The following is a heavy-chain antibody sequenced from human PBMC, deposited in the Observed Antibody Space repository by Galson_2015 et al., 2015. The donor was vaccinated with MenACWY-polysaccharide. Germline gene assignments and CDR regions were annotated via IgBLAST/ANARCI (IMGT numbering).Heavy chain of an antibody. J-gene: IGHJ4*02. Sequence: CAISGDSVSSNSGSWHWVRQSPSRGLEWLGRTYYRSKWYSYYGASVKGRITINPDTSKNQFSLQLNSVTPEDTVVHYCARIHSGSSSDFDYWGQGTLVTVSS. V-gene: IGHV6-1*01. CDR3: ARIHSGSSSDFDY. D-gene: IGHD6-6*01. CDR1: GDSVSSNSGS. CDR2: TYYRSKWYS.